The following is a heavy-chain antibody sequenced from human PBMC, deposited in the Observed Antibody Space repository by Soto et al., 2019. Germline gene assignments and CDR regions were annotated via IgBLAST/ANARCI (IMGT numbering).Heavy chain of an antibody. D-gene: IGHD2-15*01. J-gene: IGHJ4*02. V-gene: IGHV4-31*03. Sequence: QVQLQESGPGLVKPSQTLSLTCTVSGGSITSGGYYWTWIRQSPGKGLEWIGYIYYSGSTYYNPSLEIRVTISLHTSKNHFSLKLSPVFAAMPAVYYWARRYCSVLRCFDCSGQRPLVTVPS. CDR1: GGSITSGGYY. CDR3: ARRYCSVLRCFDC. CDR2: IYYSGST.